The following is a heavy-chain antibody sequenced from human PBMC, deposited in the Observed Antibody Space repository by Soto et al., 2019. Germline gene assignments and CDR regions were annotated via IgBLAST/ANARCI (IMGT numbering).Heavy chain of an antibody. CDR2: IYYSGST. CDR3: ARVFSDSSSFFDP. J-gene: IGHJ5*02. CDR1: GFSISSGGYY. V-gene: IGHV4-31*03. D-gene: IGHD6-13*01. Sequence: SETLSLTCTFSGFSISSGGYYLSWIRQHPGKGLEWIGYIYYSGSTYYNPSLKSRVTISVDTSKNQFSLKLSSVTAADTAVYYCARVFSDSSSFFDPWGQGTLVTVSS.